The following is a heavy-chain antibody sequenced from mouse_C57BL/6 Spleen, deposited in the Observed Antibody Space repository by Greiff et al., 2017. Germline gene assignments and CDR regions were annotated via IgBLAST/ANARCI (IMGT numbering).Heavy chain of an antibody. V-gene: IGHV1-61*01. CDR1: GYTFTSYW. CDR2: IYPSDSET. CDR3: ARGLDWYFDV. Sequence: QVQLKQPGAELVRPGSSVKLSCKASGYTFTSYWMDWVKQRPGQGLEWIGNIYPSDSETHYNQKFKDKATLTVDKSSSTAYMQLSSLTSEDSAVYYCARGLDWYFDVWGTGTTVTVSS. D-gene: IGHD2-13*01. J-gene: IGHJ1*03.